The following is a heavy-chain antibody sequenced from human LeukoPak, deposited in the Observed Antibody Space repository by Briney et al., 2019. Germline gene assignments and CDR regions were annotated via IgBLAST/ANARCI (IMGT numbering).Heavy chain of an antibody. CDR2: ITSSSTI. CDR3: ARDPAATGTWWFDP. CDR1: GFTFTTYW. Sequence: GWALRLSCPASGFTFTTYWMSWVRQATGRGLEWVSSITSSSTIYYAESVNGRFTISRDNAQNSLYLQMNSLGAEDTAVYYCARDPAATGTWWFDPWGQGTLVTVSS. J-gene: IGHJ5*02. D-gene: IGHD6-13*01. V-gene: IGHV3-69-1*01.